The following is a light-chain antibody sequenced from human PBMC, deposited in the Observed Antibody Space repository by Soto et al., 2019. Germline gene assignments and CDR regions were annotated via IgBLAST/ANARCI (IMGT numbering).Light chain of an antibody. CDR2: AAT. V-gene: IGKV1-12*01. CDR3: LQVANFPRT. Sequence: DIQMTQSPSCVSASVGDTLTITCRASQDINSRLAWFQQQPGRPPKYVIQAATMLQSGFPSRFAGSGSGRDFTLTIHTLQPEDSATYYCLQVANFPRTFGQGTKVDIK. CDR1: QDINSR. J-gene: IGKJ1*01.